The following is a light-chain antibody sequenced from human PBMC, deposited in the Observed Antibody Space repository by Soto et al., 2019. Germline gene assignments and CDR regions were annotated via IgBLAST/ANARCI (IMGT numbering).Light chain of an antibody. CDR2: KAS. J-gene: IGKJ1*01. CDR3: QHYNSYSEA. CDR1: QAVXSW. Sequence: DILITQSAFTLSGSVGDRVTITCRASQAVXSWLGWYQRKPGKAPKILXYKASTLKSGVPSRLSGSGSGTAFTLTISSLQPDDFAAYYCQHYNSYSEAFGQGTKVEIK. V-gene: IGKV1-5*03.